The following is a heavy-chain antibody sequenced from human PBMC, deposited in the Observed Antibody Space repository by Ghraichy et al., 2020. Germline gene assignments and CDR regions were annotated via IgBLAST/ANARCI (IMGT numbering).Heavy chain of an antibody. CDR1: GFTVSSNY. J-gene: IGHJ4*02. Sequence: GESLNISCAASGFTVSSNYMSWVRQAPGKGLEWVSVIYSGGSTYYADSVKGRFTISRHNSKNTLYLQMNSLRAEHTAVYYCARDRIMITFGGVIVDYFDYWGQGTLVTVSS. V-gene: IGHV3-53*04. CDR3: ARDRIMITFGGVIVDYFDY. CDR2: IYSGGST. D-gene: IGHD3-16*02.